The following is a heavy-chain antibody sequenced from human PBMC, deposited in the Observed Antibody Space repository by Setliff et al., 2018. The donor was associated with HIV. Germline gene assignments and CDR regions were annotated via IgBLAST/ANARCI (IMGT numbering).Heavy chain of an antibody. V-gene: IGHV4-39*01. CDR1: GGSINSDNYY. CDR3: ASRGIVVVTMSMPDEFFVH. D-gene: IGHD2-21*02. J-gene: IGHJ1*01. Sequence: ETLSLTCSVSGGSINSDNYYWGWIRQAPGKGLEWIGSIYYSGTTYYNPSLRGRVTISVDRSRNQSSLTLNSVTAADTATYYCASRGIVVVTMSMPDEFFVHWGHGTLVTVSS. CDR2: IYYSGTT.